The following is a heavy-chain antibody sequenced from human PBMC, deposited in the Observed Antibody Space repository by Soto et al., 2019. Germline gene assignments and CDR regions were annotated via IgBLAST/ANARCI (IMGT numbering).Heavy chain of an antibody. CDR1: GGSISSSNW. CDR2: IYHSGST. CDR3: AREGRIETAMDSDYYYYYGMDV. D-gene: IGHD5-18*01. V-gene: IGHV4-4*02. J-gene: IGHJ6*02. Sequence: SETLSLTCAVSGGSISSSNWWSWVRQPPGKGLEWIGEIYHSGSTNYNPSLKSRVTISVDKSKNQFSLKLSSVTAADTAVYYCAREGRIETAMDSDYYYYYGMDVWGQGTTVTVSS.